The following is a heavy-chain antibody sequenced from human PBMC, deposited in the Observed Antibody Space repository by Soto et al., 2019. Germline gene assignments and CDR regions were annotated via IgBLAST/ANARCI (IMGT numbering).Heavy chain of an antibody. CDR1: GFTFSSYS. CDR3: ARGNVLRFLEWFPTYGMDV. CDR2: ISSSSSYI. D-gene: IGHD3-3*01. Sequence: GGSLRLSCAAPGFTFSSYSMNWVRQAPGKGLEWVSSISSSSSYIYYADSVKGRFTISRDNAKNSLYLQMNSLRAEDTAVYYCARGNVLRFLEWFPTYGMDVWGQGTTVTVSS. V-gene: IGHV3-21*01. J-gene: IGHJ6*02.